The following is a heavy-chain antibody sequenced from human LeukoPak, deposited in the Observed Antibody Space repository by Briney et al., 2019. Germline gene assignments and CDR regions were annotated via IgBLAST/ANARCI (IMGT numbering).Heavy chain of an antibody. V-gene: IGHV4-38-2*02. CDR3: VRGVDS. CDR1: GYSIRSGFH. CDR2: FFHTGST. Sequence: PSETLSLTCSVSGYSIRSGFHWGWIRKPPGKWLEWTRNFFHTGSTYYTPSLNGLATISVDMSQNHFSLKLDSVTAADTAIYYCVRGVDSWGQGALVTVAS. J-gene: IGHJ4*02.